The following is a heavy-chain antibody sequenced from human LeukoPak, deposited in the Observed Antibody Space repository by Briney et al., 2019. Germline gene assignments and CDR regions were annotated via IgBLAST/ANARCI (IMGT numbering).Heavy chain of an antibody. V-gene: IGHV4-34*01. CDR1: GGSFSGYY. J-gene: IGHJ3*02. D-gene: IGHD1-26*01. CDR3: ARDREGPDAFDI. CDR2: INHSGST. Sequence: SETLSLTCAVYGGSFSGYYWSWIRQPPGKGLEWIGEINHSGSTNYNPSLKSRVTISVDTSKNQFSLKLSSVTAADTALYYCARDREGPDAFDIWGQGTMVTVSS.